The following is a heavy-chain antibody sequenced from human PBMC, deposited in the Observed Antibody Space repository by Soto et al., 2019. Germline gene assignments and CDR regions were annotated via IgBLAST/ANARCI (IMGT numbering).Heavy chain of an antibody. Sequence: SETLSLTCAVYGGSFSGHSWTWIRQSPGKGLEWIGDINHSGRVNYSPSLKSRVTISLDTSKNQFCLTLSAVTAADTAMYYCSTRAYDTNGYYRFDPWGQGTLVTVSS. CDR1: GGSFSGHS. CDR2: INHSGRV. CDR3: STRAYDTNGYYRFDP. J-gene: IGHJ5*01. D-gene: IGHD3-22*01. V-gene: IGHV4-34*01.